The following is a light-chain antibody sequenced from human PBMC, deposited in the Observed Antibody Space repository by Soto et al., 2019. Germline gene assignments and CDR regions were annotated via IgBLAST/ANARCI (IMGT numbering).Light chain of an antibody. CDR1: QSVSSN. CDR2: GAS. Sequence: EIVMTQSPATLSVSPGERATLSCRASQSVSSNLAWYQQKPGQAPRLLIYGASTRATGIPARFSGSGSGTEFTLTISSLQSEDFAVYYCQQYNKWPVPSWTFGQGTKVEIK. V-gene: IGKV3-15*01. CDR3: QQYNKWPVPSWT. J-gene: IGKJ1*01.